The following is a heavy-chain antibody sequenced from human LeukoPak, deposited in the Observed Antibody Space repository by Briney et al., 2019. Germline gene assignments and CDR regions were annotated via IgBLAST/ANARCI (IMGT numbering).Heavy chain of an antibody. J-gene: IGHJ4*02. CDR2: ISGGGSST. D-gene: IGHD6-19*01. CDR3: AKVPISSGWPNFDY. CDR1: GFTFSNYA. Sequence: GGSLRLSCAASGFTFSNYAMSWVRQAPGKGLEWVSAISGGGSSTYYADSVRGRFTVSRDNSRNTLYLQMNNLRAEDTAVYYCAKVPISSGWPNFDYWGQGTLVTVSS. V-gene: IGHV3-23*01.